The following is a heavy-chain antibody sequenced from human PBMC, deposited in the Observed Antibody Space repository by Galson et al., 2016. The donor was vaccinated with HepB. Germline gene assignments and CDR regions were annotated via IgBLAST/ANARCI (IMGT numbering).Heavy chain of an antibody. Sequence: QSGAEVKKPGESLRISCKGEEYNFVAYWIVWVRQMPGKGLEWMGIINPANSDVRYSPSFQGQVTISADRSINAAYLQWGSLKASDSGMYYCARQATTGIDVWGQGTTVSVSS. J-gene: IGHJ6*02. CDR3: ARQATTGIDV. CDR2: INPANSDV. V-gene: IGHV5-51*01. D-gene: IGHD1-1*01. CDR1: EYNFVAYW.